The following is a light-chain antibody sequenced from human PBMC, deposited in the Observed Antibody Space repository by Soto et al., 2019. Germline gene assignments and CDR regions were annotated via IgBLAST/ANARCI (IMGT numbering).Light chain of an antibody. Sequence: EIVMTQSPGTLSVSPGERATLSCRASQRVNSNLAWYQQKPGQGPRLLISGASTRATGIPARFSGSGSGTEFTLTISSLQSEDFAVYYCQQYNNWPLTFGGGTKVDIK. CDR3: QQYNNWPLT. CDR2: GAS. V-gene: IGKV3-15*01. CDR1: QRVNSN. J-gene: IGKJ4*01.